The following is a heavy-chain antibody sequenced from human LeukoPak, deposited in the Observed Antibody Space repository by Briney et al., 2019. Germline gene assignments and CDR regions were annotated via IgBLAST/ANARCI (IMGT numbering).Heavy chain of an antibody. CDR1: GGSISSSSYY. J-gene: IGHJ6*03. CDR3: ARGRANYDFWSGYHYYYMDV. Sequence: SETLSLTCTVSGGSISSSSYYWGWIRQPPGKGLEWIGSIYYSGSTYYNPSLKSRVTISVDTSKNQFSLKLSSVTAADTAAYYCARGRANYDFWSGYHYYYMDVWGKGTTVTVSS. CDR2: IYYSGST. V-gene: IGHV4-39*01. D-gene: IGHD3-3*01.